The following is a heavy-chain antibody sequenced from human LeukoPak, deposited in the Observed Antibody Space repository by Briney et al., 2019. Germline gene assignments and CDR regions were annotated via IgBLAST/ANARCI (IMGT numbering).Heavy chain of an antibody. CDR3: ARERCSGGSCMTDY. CDR2: ISAYNGNT. D-gene: IGHD2-15*01. Sequence: ASAKVSCKASGYTFTSYGISWVRQAPGQGLEWMGWISAYNGNTNYAQKLQGRVTMTTDTSTSTAYMELRSLRSDDTAVYYCARERCSGGSCMTDYWGQGTLVTVSS. V-gene: IGHV1-18*01. CDR1: GYTFTSYG. J-gene: IGHJ4*02.